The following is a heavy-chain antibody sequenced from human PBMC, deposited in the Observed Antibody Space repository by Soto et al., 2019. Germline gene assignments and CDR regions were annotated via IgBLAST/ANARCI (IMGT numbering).Heavy chain of an antibody. V-gene: IGHV3-73*01. D-gene: IGHD6-19*01. Sequence: EVQLVESGGGLVQPGGSLKLSCAASGFTFSASAVHWVRQASGKGLEWVGGIRSKVHSYATTYAASVKGRFTISRDDSKDTAYLQMNSLETGDTAVYYCTTPYSSDWYEKDYWGQGTLVTVSS. J-gene: IGHJ4*02. CDR1: GFTFSASA. CDR2: IRSKVHSYAT. CDR3: TTPYSSDWYEKDY.